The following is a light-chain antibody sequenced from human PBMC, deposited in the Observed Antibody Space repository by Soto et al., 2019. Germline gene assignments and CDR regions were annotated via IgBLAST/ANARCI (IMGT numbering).Light chain of an antibody. CDR2: DVN. Sequence: ALTQPASVSGSPGQSITISCTGTSSDVGGYNYVSWYQHHPGKAPKLIIYDVNNRPSGVSNPFSGSKSGNTASLTISGLQPEDEADYYCSSYTTSNTRQIVFGTGTKVTVL. CDR1: SSDVGGYNY. CDR3: SSYTTSNTRQIV. V-gene: IGLV2-14*03. J-gene: IGLJ1*01.